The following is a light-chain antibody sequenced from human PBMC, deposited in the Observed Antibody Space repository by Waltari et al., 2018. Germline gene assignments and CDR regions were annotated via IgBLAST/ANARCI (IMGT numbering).Light chain of an antibody. J-gene: IGKJ3*01. CDR1: QSISSW. Sequence: DIQMTQSPSTLPASVGDRVAITCRASQSISSWVAWYQQKPGKAPKLLISKASSLESGVPSRFSGSGSGTEFTLTISSLQPDDFATYSCQQYHTSPFSFGPGTKVAIK. CDR2: KAS. CDR3: QQYHTSPFS. V-gene: IGKV1-5*03.